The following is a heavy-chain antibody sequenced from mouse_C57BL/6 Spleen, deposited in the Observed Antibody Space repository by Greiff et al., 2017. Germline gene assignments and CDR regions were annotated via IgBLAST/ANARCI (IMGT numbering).Heavy chain of an antibody. D-gene: IGHD2-10*01. V-gene: IGHV1-50*01. CDR3: ARAHPYWYAMDD. Sequence: VQLQQPGAELVKPGASVKLSCKASGYTFTSYWMPWVKQRPGQGLEWIGEIDPSDGYTNYNQKFKGKATLTVDTSSSTAYMQLSRLTSEDSAVYYCARAHPYWYAMDDWGQGTSVTVAS. CDR2: IDPSDGYT. J-gene: IGHJ4*01. CDR1: GYTFTSYW.